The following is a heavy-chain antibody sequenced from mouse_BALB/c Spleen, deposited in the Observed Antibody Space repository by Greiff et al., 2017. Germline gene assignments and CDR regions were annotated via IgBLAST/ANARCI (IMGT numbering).Heavy chain of an antibody. CDR1: GFSLTGYG. J-gene: IGHJ4*01. CDR3: AREGYDYDGYAMDY. D-gene: IGHD2-4*01. Sequence: VQLVESGPGLVAPSQSLSITCTVSGFSLTGYGVNWVRQPPGKGLEWLGMIWGDGSTDYNSALKSRLSISKDNSKSQVFLKMNSLQTDDTARYYCAREGYDYDGYAMDYWGQGTSVTVSS. V-gene: IGHV2-6-7*01. CDR2: IWGDGST.